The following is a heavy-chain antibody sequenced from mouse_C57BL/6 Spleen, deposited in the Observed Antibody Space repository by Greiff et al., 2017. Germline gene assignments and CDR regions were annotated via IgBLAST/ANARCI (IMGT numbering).Heavy chain of an antibody. Sequence: QVQLQQSGAELMKPGASVKLSCKATGYTFTGYWIEWVKQRPGHGLEWIGEILPGSGSTNYNEKFKGKATLPADTSSNTAYMQLSSLTTEDSAIYYCARGGTTVVAWYFDVWGTGTTVTVSS. CDR2: ILPGSGST. CDR3: ARGGTTVVAWYFDV. CDR1: GYTFTGYW. V-gene: IGHV1-9*01. J-gene: IGHJ1*03. D-gene: IGHD1-1*01.